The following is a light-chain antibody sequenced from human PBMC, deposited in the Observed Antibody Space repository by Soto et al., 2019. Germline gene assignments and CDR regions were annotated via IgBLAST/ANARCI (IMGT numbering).Light chain of an antibody. V-gene: IGLV2-8*01. J-gene: IGLJ1*01. CDR1: KNDIGVYDF. CDR2: EVV. Sequence: QSVLTQPPSASGSPGQSVTISCSGTKNDIGVYDFVSWYQHHPGKAPRLIIYEVVQRPSGVPDRFSGSKSGNTASLTISGLQADDEANYYCSSYTSSNTPYVFGTGTKLTVL. CDR3: SSYTSSNTPYV.